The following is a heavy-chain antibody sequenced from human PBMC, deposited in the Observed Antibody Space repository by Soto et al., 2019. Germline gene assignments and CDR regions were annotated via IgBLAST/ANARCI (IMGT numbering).Heavy chain of an antibody. V-gene: IGHV3-74*01. CDR2: VNSDATDT. CDR1: GFTFSSYW. J-gene: IGHJ5*02. Sequence: HPGGSLRLSCAASGFTFSSYWMHWVRQAPGKGLVWVSRVNSDATDTTYADSVRGRFTISRDNAKNTLYLQMNSLRAEDTAVYYCVRGFPWFDPWGQGTLVTVSS. D-gene: IGHD3-3*01. CDR3: VRGFPWFDP.